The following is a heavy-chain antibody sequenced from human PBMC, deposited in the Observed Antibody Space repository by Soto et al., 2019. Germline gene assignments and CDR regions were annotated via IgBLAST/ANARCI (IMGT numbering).Heavy chain of an antibody. J-gene: IGHJ4*02. V-gene: IGHV3-21*01. CDR2: ISSSSSSI. D-gene: IGHD6-6*01. CDR3: ARDKGREYSSSSGFDY. CDR1: GFTFSSYS. Sequence: EVQLVESGGGLVKPGGSLRLSCAASGFTFSSYSMNWVRQAPGKGLEWVSSISSSSSSIYYADSVKGRFTISRDNAKNSLYLQMNSLRAEDTAVYYCARDKGREYSSSSGFDYWGQGTLVTVSS.